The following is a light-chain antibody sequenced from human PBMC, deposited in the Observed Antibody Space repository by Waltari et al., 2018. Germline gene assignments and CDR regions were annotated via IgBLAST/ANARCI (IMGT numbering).Light chain of an antibody. Sequence: DIVLTQPPATLSLSPGERATLSCRASQAVRSYLAWYQQKPGQAPRLLIFDASSRATGIPARFSGSGSGTDFTLTVSNLEPEDFVVYYCQQRGNWPYTFGQGTRVEIK. V-gene: IGKV3-11*01. J-gene: IGKJ2*01. CDR3: QQRGNWPYT. CDR1: QAVRSY. CDR2: DAS.